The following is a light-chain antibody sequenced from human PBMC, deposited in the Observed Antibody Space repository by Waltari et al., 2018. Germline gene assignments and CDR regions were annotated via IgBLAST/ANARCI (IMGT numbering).Light chain of an antibody. J-gene: IGKJ1*01. V-gene: IGKV3D-15*01. CDR2: GAS. CDR3: QHYLRLPVT. CDR1: ESVSRA. Sequence: SCRASESVSRALAWYQQKPGQAPRLLIYGASTRATGIPDRFSGSGSGIDFSLTISRLETDDFAVYYCQHYLRLPVTFGQGTTVEI.